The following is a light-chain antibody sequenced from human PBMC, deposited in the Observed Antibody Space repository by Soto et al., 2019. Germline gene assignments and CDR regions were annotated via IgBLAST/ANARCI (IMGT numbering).Light chain of an antibody. CDR1: QSISTY. Sequence: EVVLTQSPATLYLYPGERATLSCRASQSISTYLAWYQQKPGRSPRLLISDASNRATGIPARFSGSGTGTDFTLTISSLEPEDFVVYYCQQRSNWPPTFGQGTKVDIK. CDR3: QQRSNWPPT. J-gene: IGKJ2*01. CDR2: DAS. V-gene: IGKV3-11*01.